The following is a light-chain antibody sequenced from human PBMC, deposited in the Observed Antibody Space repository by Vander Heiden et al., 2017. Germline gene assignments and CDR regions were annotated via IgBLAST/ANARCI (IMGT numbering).Light chain of an antibody. Sequence: QSVLTQPPSASGTPGQRVTISCSGSSSNLGSNYVYWYQQLPGTAPKLLIYRNNQRPSGVPDRFSGSKSGTSASLAISGLRSEDEADYYCAAWDDSLSGLRVFGGGTKLTVL. J-gene: IGLJ2*01. CDR2: RNN. V-gene: IGLV1-47*01. CDR1: SSNLGSNY. CDR3: AAWDDSLSGLRV.